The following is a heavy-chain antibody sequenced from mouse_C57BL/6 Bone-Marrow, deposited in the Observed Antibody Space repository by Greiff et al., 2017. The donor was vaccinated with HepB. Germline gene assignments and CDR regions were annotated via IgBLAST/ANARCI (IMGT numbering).Heavy chain of an antibody. CDR3: GRGGFPPWYFDV. CDR1: GYTFTDYY. J-gene: IGHJ1*03. V-gene: IGHV1-19*01. CDR2: INPYNGGT. Sequence: VQLQQSGPVLVKPGASVKMSCKASGYTFTDYYMNWVKQSHGKSLEWIGVINPYNGGTSYNQKFKGKATLTVDKSSSTAYMELNSLTSEDSAVYYCGRGGFPPWYFDVWGTGTTVTVSS.